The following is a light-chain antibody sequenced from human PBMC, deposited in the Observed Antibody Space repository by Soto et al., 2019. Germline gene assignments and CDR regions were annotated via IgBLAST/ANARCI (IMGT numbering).Light chain of an antibody. Sequence: SYELTQPPSVSVSPGQTASITCSGDKLGDKYACWYQQKPGQSPVLVIYQDSKRPSGIPERFSGSNSGNTATLTISGTQAMDEADYYCQAWDSSTASPLVVFGGGTKLTVL. V-gene: IGLV3-1*01. J-gene: IGLJ2*01. CDR2: QDS. CDR1: KLGDKY. CDR3: QAWDSSTASPLVV.